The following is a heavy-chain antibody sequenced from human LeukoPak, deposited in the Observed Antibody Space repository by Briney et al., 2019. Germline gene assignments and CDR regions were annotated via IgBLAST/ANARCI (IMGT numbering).Heavy chain of an antibody. CDR2: IIPIFGTA. CDR3: ARGRLGIGLGDAFDI. D-gene: IGHD7-27*01. CDR1: GGAFSSYA. V-gene: IGHV1-69*13. Sequence: SVTVSCTASGGAFSSYAISWVRQAPGQGLEWMGGIIPIFGTANYAQKFQGRVTITADESTSTAYMELSSLRSEDTAVYYCARGRLGIGLGDAFDIWGQGTMVTVSS. J-gene: IGHJ3*02.